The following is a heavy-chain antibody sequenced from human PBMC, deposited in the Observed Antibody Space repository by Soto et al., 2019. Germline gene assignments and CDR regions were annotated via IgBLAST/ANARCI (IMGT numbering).Heavy chain of an antibody. CDR2: IYYSGST. V-gene: IGHV4-39*01. D-gene: IGHD6-13*01. CDR3: ATSGYSSSWYSGYYYYGMDV. Sequence: PSETLSLTCTVSGGSISSSSYYWGWIRQPPGKGLEWIGSIYYSGSTYYNPSLKSRVTISVDTSKNQFSLKLSSVTAADTAVYYCATSGYSSSWYSGYYYYGMDVWGQGTTVTVSS. J-gene: IGHJ6*02. CDR1: GGSISSSSYY.